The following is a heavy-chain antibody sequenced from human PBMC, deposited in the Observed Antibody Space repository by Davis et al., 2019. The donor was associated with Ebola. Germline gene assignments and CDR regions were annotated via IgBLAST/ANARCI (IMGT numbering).Heavy chain of an antibody. J-gene: IGHJ4*02. V-gene: IGHV3-9*01. D-gene: IGHD6-13*01. CDR3: AKEGAAAVLQALDY. CDR1: GFTFSSYA. CDR2: ISWNSGSI. Sequence: GGSLRLSCAASGFTFSSYAMSWVRQAPGKGLEWVSGISWNSGSIGYADSVKGRFTISRDNAKNSLYLQMNSLRAEDTALYYCAKEGAAAVLQALDYWGQGTLVTVSS.